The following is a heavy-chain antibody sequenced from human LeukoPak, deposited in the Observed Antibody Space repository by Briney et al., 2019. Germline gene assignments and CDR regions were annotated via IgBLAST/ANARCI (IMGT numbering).Heavy chain of an antibody. CDR3: ARQTGSGLFILP. Sequence: SQTLSLTCAVSGGSISSGSYSWSWIRQPPGKGLEWLGYIYYSGFTYSNPSLKSRITISVDTSKSQFSLKLTSVTAADTAVYYCARQTGSGLFILPGGQGTLVTVSS. CDR1: GGSISSGSYS. CDR2: IYYSGFT. V-gene: IGHV4-30-4*07. D-gene: IGHD3/OR15-3a*01. J-gene: IGHJ4*02.